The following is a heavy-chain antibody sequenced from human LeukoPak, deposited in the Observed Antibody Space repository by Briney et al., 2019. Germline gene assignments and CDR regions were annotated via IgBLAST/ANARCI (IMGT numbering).Heavy chain of an antibody. V-gene: IGHV4-34*01. CDR2: INHSGST. D-gene: IGHD6-19*01. J-gene: IGHJ4*02. CDR3: ARLGSSGWGGKNEYYFDY. Sequence: SETLPLTCAVYGGSFSGYYWSWIRQPPGKGLEWIGEINHSGSTNYNPSLKSRVTILVDTSKNQFSLKLSSVTAADTAVYYCARLGSSGWGGKNEYYFDYWGQGTLVTVSS. CDR1: GGSFSGYY.